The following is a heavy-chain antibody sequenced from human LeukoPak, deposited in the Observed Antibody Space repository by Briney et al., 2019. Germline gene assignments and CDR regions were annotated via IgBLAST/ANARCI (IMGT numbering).Heavy chain of an antibody. Sequence: MPGGSLRLSCAASGFTFSSYSMNWVRQAPGKGLEWVSSISSSSSYIYYADSVKGRFTISRDNANNSLYLQMNSLRAEDTAVYYCALDVTVAGGYWGQGTLVTVSS. V-gene: IGHV3-21*01. CDR2: ISSSSSYI. D-gene: IGHD6-19*01. J-gene: IGHJ4*02. CDR1: GFTFSSYS. CDR3: ALDVTVAGGY.